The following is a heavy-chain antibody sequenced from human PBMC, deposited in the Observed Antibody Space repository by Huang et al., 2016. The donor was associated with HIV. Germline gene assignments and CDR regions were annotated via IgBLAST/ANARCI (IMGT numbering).Heavy chain of an antibody. Sequence: DVQLVESGGGLVKPGGSLRLSCEDFGAGFSSSSMSWVRQAPGRGLEWLSSISDTSRYKYYADSVKGRFTISRDNTNSSMYLQMVSLRVEDTGIYFCAREAVIGGLSDSMESYSWGQGTLVTVSS. CDR1: GAGFSSSS. CDR3: AREAVIGGLSDSMESYS. CDR2: ISDTSRYK. D-gene: IGHD3-22*01. V-gene: IGHV3-21*02. J-gene: IGHJ4*02.